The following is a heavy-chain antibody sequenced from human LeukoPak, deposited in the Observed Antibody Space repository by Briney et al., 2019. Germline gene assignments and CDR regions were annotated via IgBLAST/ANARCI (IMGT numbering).Heavy chain of an antibody. CDR2: IYSDNT. CDR1: GFTVSSNY. J-gene: IGHJ4*02. Sequence: PGGSLRLSCAASGFTVSSNYMRWVRQAPGKGLEWVSFIYSDNTHYSDSVKGRFTISRDNSKNTLYLQMNSLRAEDTAVYYCARRAGAYSHPYDYWGQGTLVTVSS. CDR3: ARRAGAYSHPYDY. V-gene: IGHV3-53*01. D-gene: IGHD4/OR15-4a*01.